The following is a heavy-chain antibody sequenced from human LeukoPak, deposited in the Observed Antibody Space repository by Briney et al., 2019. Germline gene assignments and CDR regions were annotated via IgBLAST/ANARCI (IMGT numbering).Heavy chain of an antibody. CDR2: IYHSGST. CDR1: GGSINNTNW. Sequence: SGTLSLTCAVSGGSINNTNWWSWVRQAPGKGLEWIGEIYHSGSTNYNPSLKSRVTISVDKSKTQFSLKLSSVTAADTAVYYCARMVRGILIPNFFYYGMDVWGQGTTVTVSS. V-gene: IGHV4-4*02. CDR3: ARMVRGILIPNFFYYGMDV. J-gene: IGHJ6*02. D-gene: IGHD3-10*01.